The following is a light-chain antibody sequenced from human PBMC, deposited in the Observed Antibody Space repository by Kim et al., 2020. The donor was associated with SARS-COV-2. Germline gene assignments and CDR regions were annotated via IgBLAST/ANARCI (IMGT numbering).Light chain of an antibody. CDR3: QVWDTTSDLAV. V-gene: IGLV3-21*01. Sequence: SYELTQPPSVSVAPGKTARISCGENNIGSKSVHWYQQKSGQAPVLVIYHDSDRPSGIPERFSGSNSGDTATLTISRVEAGDGADYYCQVWDTTSDLAVFGGGTQLTVL. J-gene: IGLJ3*02. CDR1: NIGSKS. CDR2: HDS.